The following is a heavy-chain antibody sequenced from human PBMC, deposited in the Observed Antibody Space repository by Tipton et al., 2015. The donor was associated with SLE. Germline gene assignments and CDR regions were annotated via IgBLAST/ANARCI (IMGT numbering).Heavy chain of an antibody. D-gene: IGHD3-16*01. CDR3: ARVGAMAGIYYVDY. J-gene: IGHJ4*02. CDR1: GFTFDDHG. Sequence: SLRLSCAASGFTFDDHGMSWVRQVPGKGLEWVSGINWNGDSRSYADPVKGRFTISRDNAKGALYLQMNSLRAEDTAFYYCARVGAMAGIYYVDYWGQGVLVTVSS. V-gene: IGHV3-20*04. CDR2: INWNGDSR.